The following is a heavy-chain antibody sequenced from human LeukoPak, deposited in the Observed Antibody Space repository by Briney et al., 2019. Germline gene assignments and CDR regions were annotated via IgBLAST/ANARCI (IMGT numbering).Heavy chain of an antibody. D-gene: IGHD3-22*01. CDR2: ISGSGGST. Sequence: EGSLRLSCAASGFTISSYAMSWVRQAPGKGLEWVSAISGSGGSTYYADSVKGRFTISRDNSKNTLYLQMNSLRAEDTAVYYCATLLPTNYYDSSGYSRDAFDIWGQGTMVTVSS. J-gene: IGHJ3*02. CDR3: ATLLPTNYYDSSGYSRDAFDI. CDR1: GFTISSYA. V-gene: IGHV3-23*01.